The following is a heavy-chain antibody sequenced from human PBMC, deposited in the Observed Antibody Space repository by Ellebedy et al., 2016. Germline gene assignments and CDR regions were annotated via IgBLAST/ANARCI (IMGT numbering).Heavy chain of an antibody. CDR1: GFTFSGYW. Sequence: GESLKISCAASGFTFSGYWMHLVRQAPGKVLVWVSRINSDGSETYYADSVKGRFTISRDIAQTTLYLQMNSLRPEDTALYYCASDSGSDIWGQGTMVTGSS. J-gene: IGHJ3*02. CDR2: INSDGSET. CDR3: ASDSGSDI. D-gene: IGHD6-25*01. V-gene: IGHV3-74*01.